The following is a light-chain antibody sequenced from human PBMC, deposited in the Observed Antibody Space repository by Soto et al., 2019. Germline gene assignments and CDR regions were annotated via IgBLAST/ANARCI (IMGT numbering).Light chain of an antibody. J-gene: IGKJ1*01. Sequence: EIVLTQSPANLSVSPGERATLSCRASQSISSLLAWYQQKPGQAPRLLIYGASTRATGIPARFSGSGSGTELTLTVSSLQSEDVAVYYCQQYNNWPRTLGQGTKVDIK. V-gene: IGKV3-15*01. CDR1: QSISSL. CDR2: GAS. CDR3: QQYNNWPRT.